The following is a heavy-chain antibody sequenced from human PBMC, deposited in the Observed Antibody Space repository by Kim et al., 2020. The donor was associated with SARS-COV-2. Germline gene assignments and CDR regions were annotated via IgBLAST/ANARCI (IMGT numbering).Heavy chain of an antibody. V-gene: IGHV3-30-3*01. J-gene: IGHJ6*02. CDR3: ARGRLLGSYYYGMDV. Sequence: GGSLRLSCAASAFNFKTYDMHWVRQAPGKGLEWVTVILYDGSNYYYADSVKGRFTISRDNSKHTLFLQMNSLTIEDTAVYYCARGRLLGSYYYGMDVWGQGTTVTVSS. CDR1: AFNFKTYD. CDR2: ILYDGSNY.